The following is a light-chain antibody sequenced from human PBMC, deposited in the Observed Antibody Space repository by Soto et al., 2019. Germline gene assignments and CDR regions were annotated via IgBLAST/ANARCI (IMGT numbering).Light chain of an antibody. Sequence: IQLTQSPSSLSASVGDRVTITCRASQGISSFFAWYQQKPGKAPKLLIYAASTLQSGVPSRFSGRGSGTDFALTISSLQPGDFAIYYCQQLNSYPYTFGQGTKLEIK. CDR2: AAS. V-gene: IGKV1-9*01. CDR3: QQLNSYPYT. J-gene: IGKJ2*01. CDR1: QGISSF.